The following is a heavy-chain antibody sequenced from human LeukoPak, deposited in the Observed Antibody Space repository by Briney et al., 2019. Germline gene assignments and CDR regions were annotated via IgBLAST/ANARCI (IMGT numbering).Heavy chain of an antibody. V-gene: IGHV4-34*01. Sequence: SETLSLTCAVYGGSFSGYYWSWIRQPPGKGLEWIGEINHSGSTNYNPSLKSRVTISVDTSKNQFSLKLSSVTAADTAVYYCARGIQHIDYWGQGTLVTVSS. CDR3: ARGIQHIDY. CDR1: GGSFSGYY. CDR2: INHSGST. D-gene: IGHD1-1*01. J-gene: IGHJ4*02.